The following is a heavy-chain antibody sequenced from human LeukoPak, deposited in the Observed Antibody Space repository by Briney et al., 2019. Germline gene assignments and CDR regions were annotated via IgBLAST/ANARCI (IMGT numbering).Heavy chain of an antibody. D-gene: IGHD3-22*01. CDR3: ARSGDYYDSSGYREFDY. J-gene: IGHJ4*02. Sequence: GGSLRLSCAASGFTFSSYAMHWVRQAPGKGLEWVAVISYDGSNKYYADSVKGRFTISRDNSKNTLYLQMNSLRAEDTAVYYCARSGDYYDSSGYREFDYWGQGTLVTVSS. V-gene: IGHV3-30*14. CDR1: GFTFSSYA. CDR2: ISYDGSNK.